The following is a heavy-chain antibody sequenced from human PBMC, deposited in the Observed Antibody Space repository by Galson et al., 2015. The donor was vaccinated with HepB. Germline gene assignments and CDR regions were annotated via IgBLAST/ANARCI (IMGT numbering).Heavy chain of an antibody. Sequence: SLRLSCAASGFTFSRYDMHWVRQTTGRGLEWVSGFGTAGDAYYPDSVKGRFTISRENAKNSLYLQMNSLRVGDTAVYYCARGGGGSDNWYFDLWGRGTLVTVSS. CDR1: GFTFSRYD. J-gene: IGHJ2*01. CDR2: FGTAGDA. V-gene: IGHV3-13*01. CDR3: ARGGGGSDNWYFDL. D-gene: IGHD2-15*01.